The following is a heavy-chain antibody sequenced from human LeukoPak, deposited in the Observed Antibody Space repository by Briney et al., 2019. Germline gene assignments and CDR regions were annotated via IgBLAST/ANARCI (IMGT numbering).Heavy chain of an antibody. J-gene: IGHJ4*02. CDR3: ARGYCSSTSCYIAY. D-gene: IGHD2-2*02. Sequence: PGGSLRLSCAASGFTVSSNYMSWVRQAPGKGLEWVSVIYSGGSTYYADSVKGRFTISRDNSKNTLYLQMNSLRAEDTAVYYCARGYCSSTSCYIAYWGQGTLVTVSS. CDR2: IYSGGST. CDR1: GFTVSSNY. V-gene: IGHV3-53*01.